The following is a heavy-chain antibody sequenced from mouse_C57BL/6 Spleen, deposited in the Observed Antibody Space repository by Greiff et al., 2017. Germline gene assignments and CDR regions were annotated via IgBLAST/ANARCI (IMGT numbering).Heavy chain of an antibody. CDR3: ARGGPGY. J-gene: IGHJ4*01. CDR2: IYPGSGNT. CDR1: GYTFTDYY. V-gene: IGHV1-76*01. Sequence: VQLQESGAELVRPGASVKLSCKASGYTFTDYYINWVKQRPGQGLEWIARIYPGSGNTYYNEKFKGKATLTAEKSSSTAYMQLSSLTSEDSAVYFCARGGPGYWGQGTSVTVSS.